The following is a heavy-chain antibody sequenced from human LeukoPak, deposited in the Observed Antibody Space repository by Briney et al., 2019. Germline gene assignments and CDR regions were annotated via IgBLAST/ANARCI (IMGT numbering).Heavy chain of an antibody. J-gene: IGHJ4*02. CDR3: AAIGARELGDY. CDR2: INPNSGGT. D-gene: IGHD1-7*01. V-gene: IGHV1-2*02. Sequence: ASVKVSCKASGGTFSSYAISWVRQAPGQGLEWMGWINPNSGGTNYAQKFQGRVTMTRDTSISTAYMELSRLRSDDTAVYYCAAIGARELGDYWGQGTLVTVSS. CDR1: GGTFSSYA.